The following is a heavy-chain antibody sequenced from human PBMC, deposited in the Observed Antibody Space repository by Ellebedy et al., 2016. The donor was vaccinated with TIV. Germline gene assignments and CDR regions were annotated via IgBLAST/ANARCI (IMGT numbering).Heavy chain of an antibody. V-gene: IGHV3-21*01. J-gene: IGHJ4*02. CDR3: ARDLAYCGGDCQID. Sequence: GESLKISCEASGFTFSNYWMNWVRQAPGKGLEWVSSISSSSSYIYYADSVKGRFTISRDNAKNSLYLQMNSLRAEDTAVYYCARDLAYCGGDCQIDWGQGTLVTVSS. CDR2: ISSSSSYI. D-gene: IGHD2-21*02. CDR1: GFTFSNYW.